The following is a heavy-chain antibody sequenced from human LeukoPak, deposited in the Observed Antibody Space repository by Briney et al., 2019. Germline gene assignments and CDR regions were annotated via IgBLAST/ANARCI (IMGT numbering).Heavy chain of an antibody. D-gene: IGHD5-24*01. V-gene: IGHV4-4*07. CDR2: IYSSGST. Sequence: SETLSLTCTVSGGSLSFSYWSWILQPAGKGLEWIGRIYSSGSTNYNPSLKSRVTMSVDTSKNQFSLKLTSVTAADTAVYYCARVELATIDHFDYWGQGILVTVSS. CDR1: GGSLSFSY. CDR3: ARVELATIDHFDY. J-gene: IGHJ4*02.